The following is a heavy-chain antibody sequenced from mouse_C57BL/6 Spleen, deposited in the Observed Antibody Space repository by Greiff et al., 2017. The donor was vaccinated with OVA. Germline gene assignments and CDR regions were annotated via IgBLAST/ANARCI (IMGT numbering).Heavy chain of an antibody. Sequence: EVQVVESEGGLVQPGSSMKLSCTASGFTFSDYYMAWVRQVPEKGLEWVANINYDGSSTYYLDSLKSRFIISREHAKNILYLQMSSLKSEDTATYYCARAWGMDYWGQGTSVTVSS. J-gene: IGHJ4*01. CDR3: ARAWGMDY. D-gene: IGHD4-1*01. V-gene: IGHV5-16*01. CDR2: INYDGSST. CDR1: GFTFSDYY.